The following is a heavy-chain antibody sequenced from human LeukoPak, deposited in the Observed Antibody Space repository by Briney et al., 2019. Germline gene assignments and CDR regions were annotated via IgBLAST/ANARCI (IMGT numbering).Heavy chain of an antibody. D-gene: IGHD5-12*01. V-gene: IGHV6-1*01. CDR1: GDSVSSNSAA. CDR3: ARVFSSAYDTSFDY. J-gene: IGHJ4*02. CDR2: TYYRSKWYN. Sequence: SPTLSLTCAICGDSVSSNSAAWNWLSRSPSRGLEWLGRTYYRSKWYNNYAVSVKSRLAINPHTSKNQFSLQLNSVPPADAAVYYCARVFSSAYDTSFDYWGQGTLVTVSS.